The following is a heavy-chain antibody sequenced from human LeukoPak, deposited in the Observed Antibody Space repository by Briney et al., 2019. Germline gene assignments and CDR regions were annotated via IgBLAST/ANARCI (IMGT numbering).Heavy chain of an antibody. CDR2: IYTSGDT. J-gene: IGHJ6*03. CDR3: ARSVEGYCSGGSCYSYYYYMDV. D-gene: IGHD2-15*01. Sequence: PSQTLSLTCTVSGDSISSGDYYWSWIRQPAGKGLEWIGRIYTSGDTNYNPSLKSRVTISVDTSKNQFSLKLSSVTAADTAVYYCARSVEGYCSGGSCYSYYYYMDVWGKGTTVTVSS. CDR1: GDSISSGDYY. V-gene: IGHV4-61*02.